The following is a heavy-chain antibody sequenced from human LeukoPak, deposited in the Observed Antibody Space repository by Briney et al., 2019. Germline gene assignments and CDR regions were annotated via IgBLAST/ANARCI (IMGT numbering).Heavy chain of an antibody. D-gene: IGHD3-9*01. V-gene: IGHV1-69*13. CDR2: IIPIFGTA. CDR3: ARGPTYYDILTGLPNYYYYGMDV. Sequence: ASVKVSCKASGGTFSSYAISWVRQAPGQGLEWMGGIIPIFGTANYAQKFQGRVTITADESTSTAYMELSSLRSEDTAVYYCARGPTYYDILTGLPNYYYYGMDVWGKGTTVTVSS. J-gene: IGHJ6*04. CDR1: GGTFSSYA.